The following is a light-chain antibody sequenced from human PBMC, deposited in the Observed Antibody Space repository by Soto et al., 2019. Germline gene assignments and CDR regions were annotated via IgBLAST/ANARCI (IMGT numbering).Light chain of an antibody. CDR3: HMYNNWLAT. J-gene: IGKJ4*01. V-gene: IGKV3-15*01. CDR2: RAA. CDR1: QSISSN. Sequence: EIVMTQSPATLSVSPGERATLSCRATQSISSNLAWYQQKPGQAPRLLIYRAATRASGIPARFSGSGSGTDFTLTISCLQSEDVAVYYCHMYNNWLATFGGGTKVDI.